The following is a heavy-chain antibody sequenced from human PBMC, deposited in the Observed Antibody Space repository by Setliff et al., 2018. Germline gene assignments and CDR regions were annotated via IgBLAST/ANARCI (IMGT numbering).Heavy chain of an antibody. D-gene: IGHD2-15*01. V-gene: IGHV1-18*01. J-gene: IGHJ3*02. Sequence: ASVKVSCKASGHIFSSYGISWVRQAPGQGLEWMGWISSYNDVTNYEQRFQGRVTTTTDTSASAAYMELRGLRPDDTAIYYCAISSLSICSGGSCPNAFDIWGQGTLVTVSS. CDR1: GHIFSSYG. CDR3: AISSLSICSGGSCPNAFDI. CDR2: ISSYNDVT.